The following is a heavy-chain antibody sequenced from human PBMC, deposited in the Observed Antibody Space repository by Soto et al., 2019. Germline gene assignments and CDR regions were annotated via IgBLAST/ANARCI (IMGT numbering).Heavy chain of an antibody. V-gene: IGHV3-30*18. CDR3: AKDRYDSSVYHDY. CDR2: ISYDGSNK. D-gene: IGHD3-22*01. J-gene: IGHJ4*02. CDR1: GFTFSSYG. Sequence: GGSLRLSCAASGFTFSSYGMHWVRQAPGKGLEWVAVISYDGSNKYYADSVKGRFTISRDNSKNTLYLQMNSLRAEDTAVYYCAKDRYDSSVYHDYWGQGTLVTVSS.